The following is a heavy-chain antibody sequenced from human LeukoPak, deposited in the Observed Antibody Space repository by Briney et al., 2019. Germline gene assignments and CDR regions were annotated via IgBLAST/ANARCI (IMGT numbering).Heavy chain of an antibody. Sequence: GGSLRLSCAASGFTFSSYSMNWVRQAPGKGLEWVSSISSSSSYIYYADSVKGRFTISRDNAKNSLYLQMNSLRAEDTAVYYCARDSPPGFGTTVVTQYFQHWGQGTLVTVSS. D-gene: IGHD4-23*01. CDR1: GFTFSSYS. CDR2: ISSSSSYI. V-gene: IGHV3-21*01. J-gene: IGHJ1*01. CDR3: ARDSPPGFGTTVVTQYFQH.